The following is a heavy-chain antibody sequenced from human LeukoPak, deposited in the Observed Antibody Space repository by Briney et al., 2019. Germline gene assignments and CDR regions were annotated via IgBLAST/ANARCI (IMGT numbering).Heavy chain of an antibody. CDR3: AKLLGELTYYFDY. V-gene: IGHV3-23*01. Sequence: GGSLRLSCAASGFTFSSYAMSWVRQAPGKGLEWDSAISGSGGSTYYADSVKGRFTISRDNSKNTLYLQMNSLRAEDTAVYYCAKLLGELTYYFDYWGQGTLVTVSS. D-gene: IGHD3-16*02. CDR2: ISGSGGST. J-gene: IGHJ4*02. CDR1: GFTFSSYA.